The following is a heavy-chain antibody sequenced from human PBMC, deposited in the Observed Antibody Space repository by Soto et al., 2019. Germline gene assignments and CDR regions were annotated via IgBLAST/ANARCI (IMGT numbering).Heavy chain of an antibody. V-gene: IGHV1-3*01. CDR1: GYTFTSYA. CDR3: AAHIVLVPAASQYYYGMGV. Sequence: ASVKVSCKASGYTFTSYAMPWVRQPPGQRLEWMGWLNAGNGNTKYSQKFPGRVTITRDTHASTADMELSILRSEDTAVYYCAAHIVLVPAASQYYYGMGVRGQGTTVTRAS. J-gene: IGHJ6*01. D-gene: IGHD2-2*01. CDR2: LNAGNGNT.